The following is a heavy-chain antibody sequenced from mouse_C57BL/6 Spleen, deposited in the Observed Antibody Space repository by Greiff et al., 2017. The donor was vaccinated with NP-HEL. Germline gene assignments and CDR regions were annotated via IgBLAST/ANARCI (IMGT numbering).Heavy chain of an antibody. D-gene: IGHD1-1*01. CDR1: GFSLSTSGMG. CDR3: ARLLRSYWYFDV. CDR2: IYWDDDK. V-gene: IGHV8-12*01. J-gene: IGHJ1*03. Sequence: QVTLKVCGPGILQSSQTLSLTCSFSGFSLSTSGMGVSWIRQPSGKGLEWLAHIYWDDDKRYNPSLKSRLTISKDTSRNQVFLKITSVDTADTATYYCARLLRSYWYFDVWGTGTTVTVSS.